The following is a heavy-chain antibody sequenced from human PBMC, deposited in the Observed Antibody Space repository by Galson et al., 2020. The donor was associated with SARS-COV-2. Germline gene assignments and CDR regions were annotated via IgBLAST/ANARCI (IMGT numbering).Heavy chain of an antibody. CDR1: GFTFISYA. Sequence: QTGGSLRPPSAPSGFTFISYAMLWFRQPPGKALEWVPVISYDGSKKYYADSVKGRFTFSRDNSKNTLYLQMNSLRAEDTAGYYCARDGGNWFDPWGQGTLVTVSS. J-gene: IGHJ5*02. V-gene: IGHV3-30-3*01. CDR2: ISYDGSKK. CDR3: ARDGGNWFDP. D-gene: IGHD3-3*01.